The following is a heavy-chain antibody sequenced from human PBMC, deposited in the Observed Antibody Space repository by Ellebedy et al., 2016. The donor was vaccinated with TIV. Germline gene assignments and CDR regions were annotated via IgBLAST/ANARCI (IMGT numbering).Heavy chain of an antibody. CDR1: GFTFSSYA. CDR2: ISSSGGST. J-gene: IGHJ3*02. Sequence: GGSLRLSXAASGFTFSSYAMSWVRQAPGKGLEWVSAISSSGGSTYYADSVKGRFTISRDNSKNTLYLQMNSLRAEDTAVYYCAKSQVVPAAIGAFDIWGQGTMVTVSS. V-gene: IGHV3-23*01. CDR3: AKSQVVPAAIGAFDI. D-gene: IGHD2-2*02.